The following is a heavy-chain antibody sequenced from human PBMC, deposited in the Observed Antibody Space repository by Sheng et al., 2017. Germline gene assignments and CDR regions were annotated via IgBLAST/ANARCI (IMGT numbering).Heavy chain of an antibody. CDR2: IYYSGST. CDR1: GGSISSSSYY. D-gene: IGHD1-26*01. J-gene: IGHJ4*02. Sequence: QLQLQESGPGLVKPSETLSLTCTVSGGSISSSSYYWGWIRQPPGKGLEWIGSIYYSGSTYYNPSLKSRVTISVDTSKNQFSLKLSSVTAADTAVYYCVRRVGATEMNFDYWGQGTLVTVSS. CDR3: VRRVGATEMNFDY. V-gene: IGHV4-39*07.